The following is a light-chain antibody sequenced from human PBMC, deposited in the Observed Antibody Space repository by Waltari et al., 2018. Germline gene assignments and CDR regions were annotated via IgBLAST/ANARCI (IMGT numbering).Light chain of an antibody. CDR3: SSYTSSSTVV. CDR1: SSDVGGYNY. J-gene: IGLJ2*01. CDR2: DVS. Sequence: QSALTQPASVSGSPGQSITISCTGTSSDVGGYNYVSWYQQHPGKAPKLMIYDVSNWPSGVSNRFSGSKSGNPASLTISGLQAEDEADYYCSSYTSSSTVVFGGGTKLTVL. V-gene: IGLV2-14*03.